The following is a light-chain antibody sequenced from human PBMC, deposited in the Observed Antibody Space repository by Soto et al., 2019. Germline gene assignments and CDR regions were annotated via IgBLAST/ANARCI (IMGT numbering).Light chain of an antibody. CDR1: QHSKNW. V-gene: IGKV1-39*01. Sequence: DLHLSHSPSTLSASVGDRVTITCRAGQHSKNWLAWYRQKPGKAPKLLLYAASSFQSGVPSRFSRSGSGTDFTLTISSLQPEDFATYYCQQCYSTPKTFGQGTKV. J-gene: IGKJ1*01. CDR2: AAS. CDR3: QQCYSTPKT.